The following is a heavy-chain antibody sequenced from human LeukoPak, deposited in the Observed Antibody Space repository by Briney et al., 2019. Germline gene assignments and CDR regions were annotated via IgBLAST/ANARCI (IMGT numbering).Heavy chain of an antibody. CDR1: GGTFSSYA. CDR2: IIPILGIA. V-gene: IGHV1-69*04. D-gene: IGHD6-19*01. CDR3: ARDSNGYSSGWSDYYYGMDV. J-gene: IGHJ6*02. Sequence: SVKVSCKASGGTFSSYAISWVRQAPGQGLEWMGRIIPILGIANYAQKFQGRVTVTADKSTSTAYMELSSLRSEDTAVYYCARDSNGYSSGWSDYYYGMDVWGQGTTVTVSS.